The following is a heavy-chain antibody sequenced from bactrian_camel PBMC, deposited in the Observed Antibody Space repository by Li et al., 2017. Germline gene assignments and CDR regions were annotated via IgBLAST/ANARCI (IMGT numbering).Heavy chain of an antibody. J-gene: IGHJ4*01. CDR2: IDYTGTTT. D-gene: IGHD4*01. CDR1: GFDFSAYA. Sequence: VQLVESGGDSVQAGGSLRLSCAASGFDFSAYAMSWVRQAPGKELECILGIDYTGTTTFNRNSVKGRFTVSRDYARNTLYLQMNSLNTDDTARYYCAKGRSSGRLCDYNEKGQGTQVTVS. V-gene: IGHV3-1*01.